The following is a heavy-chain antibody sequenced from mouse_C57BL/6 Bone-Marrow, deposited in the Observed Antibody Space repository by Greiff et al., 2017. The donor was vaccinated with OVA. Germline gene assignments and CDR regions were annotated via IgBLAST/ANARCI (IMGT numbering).Heavy chain of an antibody. Sequence: QVQLQQPGAELVRPGTSEKLSCKASGYTFTSSWMHWVKQRPGQGLEWIGVIDPSDSYTNYNQKFKGKATLTVDTSSSTAYMQLSSLTSEDSAVYYCARGSPFAYWGQGTLVTVSA. J-gene: IGHJ3*01. CDR3: ARGSPFAY. CDR1: GYTFTSSW. CDR2: IDPSDSYT. D-gene: IGHD1-1*02. V-gene: IGHV1-59*01.